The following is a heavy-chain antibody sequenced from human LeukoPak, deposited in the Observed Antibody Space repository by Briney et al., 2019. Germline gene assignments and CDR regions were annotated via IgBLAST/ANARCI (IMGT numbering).Heavy chain of an antibody. J-gene: IGHJ4*02. CDR1: GGSIRNNY. CDR2: ISYSGSS. V-gene: IGHV4-59*08. Sequence: SETLSLTCTVPGGSIRNNYWSWIRQPPGKGLEWIGYISYSGSSNYNPSLKSRATISLDTSKSQFSLKLSSVTAADTAVYYCARAEYYYGSGRIDYWGQGTLVTVSS. D-gene: IGHD3-10*01. CDR3: ARAEYYYGSGRIDY.